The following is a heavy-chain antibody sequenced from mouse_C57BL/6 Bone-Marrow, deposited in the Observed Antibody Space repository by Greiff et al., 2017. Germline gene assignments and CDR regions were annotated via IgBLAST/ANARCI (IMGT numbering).Heavy chain of an antibody. V-gene: IGHV1-64*01. D-gene: IGHD1-1*01. CDR2: IHPNSGST. Sequence: QVQLQQPGAELVKPGASVKLSCKASGYTFTSYWMHWVKQRPGQGLEWIGMIHPNSGSTNYNEKLKSKATLTVDKSSSTAYMQLSSLTSEDSAVYYCARNYYGSSYDYAMDYWGQGTSVTVSS. CDR1: GYTFTSYW. J-gene: IGHJ4*01. CDR3: ARNYYGSSYDYAMDY.